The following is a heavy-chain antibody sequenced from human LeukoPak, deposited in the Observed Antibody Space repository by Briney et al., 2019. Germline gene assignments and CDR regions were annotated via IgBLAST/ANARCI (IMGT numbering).Heavy chain of an antibody. J-gene: IGHJ4*02. CDR3: ARSSEYPTTDFDY. Sequence: GESLKISCKGSGYSFTSYWIGWVRQMPGKGLEWMGIIYPGDSDTRYSPSFQGQVTISADKSISTAYLQWSSLEASDTAMYYCARSSEYPTTDFDYWGQGTLVTVSS. D-gene: IGHD1-14*01. CDR1: GYSFTSYW. CDR2: IYPGDSDT. V-gene: IGHV5-51*01.